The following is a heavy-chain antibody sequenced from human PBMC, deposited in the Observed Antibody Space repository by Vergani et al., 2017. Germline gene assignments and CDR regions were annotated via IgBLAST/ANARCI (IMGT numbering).Heavy chain of an antibody. CDR3: ARDAGTYYYGSGSSPGAFDI. CDR1: GFTFSSYG. V-gene: IGHV3-33*01. J-gene: IGHJ3*02. Sequence: VQLVESGGGLVQPGGSLRLSCAASGFTFSSYGMHWVRQAPGKGLEWVAVIWYDGSNKYYADSVKGRFTISRDNSKNTLYLQMNSLRAEDTAVYYCARDAGTYYYGSGSSPGAFDIWGQGTMVTVSS. D-gene: IGHD3-10*01. CDR2: IWYDGSNK.